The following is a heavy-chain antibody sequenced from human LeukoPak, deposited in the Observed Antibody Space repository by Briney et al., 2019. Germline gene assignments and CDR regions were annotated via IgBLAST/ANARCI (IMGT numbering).Heavy chain of an antibody. J-gene: IGHJ4*02. CDR3: ALSYYYDSSGYFGY. D-gene: IGHD3-22*01. Sequence: GRSLRLSCVASGFTFSSYGMHWVRQAPGKGLEWEAFISYDGSNRYYVDSVKGRFTISRDNSKNTLYLQMNSLRAEDTAVYYCALSYYYDSSGYFGYWGQGTLVTVSS. V-gene: IGHV3-30*03. CDR2: ISYDGSNR. CDR1: GFTFSSYG.